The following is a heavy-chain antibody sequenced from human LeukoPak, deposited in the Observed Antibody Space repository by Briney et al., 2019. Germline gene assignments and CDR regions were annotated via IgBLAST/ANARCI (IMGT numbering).Heavy chain of an antibody. CDR3: ANSANYGGNSGYFDY. CDR1: GGSIRSSYYY. CDR2: IYYSGST. J-gene: IGHJ4*02. V-gene: IGHV4-39*01. D-gene: IGHD4-23*01. Sequence: SETLSLTCTVSGGSIRSSYYYWGWIRQPPGKGLEWIGSIYYSGSTYYNPSLKSRVTISVDTSKNQFSLKLSSVTAADTAVYYCANSANYGGNSGYFDYWAQGTLVTVSS.